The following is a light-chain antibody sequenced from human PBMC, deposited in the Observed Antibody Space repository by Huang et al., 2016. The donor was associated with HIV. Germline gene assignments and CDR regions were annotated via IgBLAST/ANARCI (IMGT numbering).Light chain of an antibody. Sequence: DIQMTQSPPSLSASQGVRVTLTCRASQDIGNFLAWFQQQPGGAPKLLIFSASTLHLGVPSRFTGRGSGTEFTLTITNLQPEDVATYYCQRYDTAPRAFGPGTKVDI. V-gene: IGKV1-27*01. CDR2: SAS. J-gene: IGKJ1*01. CDR1: QDIGNF. CDR3: QRYDTAPRA.